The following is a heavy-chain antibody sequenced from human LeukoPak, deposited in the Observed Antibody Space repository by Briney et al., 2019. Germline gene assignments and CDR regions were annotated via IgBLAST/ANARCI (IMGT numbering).Heavy chain of an antibody. V-gene: IGHV3-11*04. CDR2: ISSSGSTI. CDR1: GFTFSDYY. Sequence: GGSLRLSCAASGFTFSDYYMSWIRQAPGKGLEWVSYISSSGSTIYYADSVKGRFTISRDNAKNSLYLQMNSLRAEDTAVYYCARDSSEYSSSSRCDYWGQGTLVTVSS. CDR3: ARDSSEYSSSSRCDY. D-gene: IGHD6-6*01. J-gene: IGHJ4*02.